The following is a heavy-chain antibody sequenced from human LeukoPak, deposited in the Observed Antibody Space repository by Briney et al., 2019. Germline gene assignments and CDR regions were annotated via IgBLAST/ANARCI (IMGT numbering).Heavy chain of an antibody. CDR2: IDYSGNT. Sequence: SETLSLTCSVSGGSISYYYWSWIRQPPGKGLEWIGYIDYSGNTAYNPSLNGRVAVSVDTSKSQFSLKLRSVTAADTAVYYCARLNGGNWGPGILVTVCS. V-gene: IGHV4-59*08. CDR3: ARLNGGN. CDR1: GGSISYYY. J-gene: IGHJ4*02. D-gene: IGHD4-23*01.